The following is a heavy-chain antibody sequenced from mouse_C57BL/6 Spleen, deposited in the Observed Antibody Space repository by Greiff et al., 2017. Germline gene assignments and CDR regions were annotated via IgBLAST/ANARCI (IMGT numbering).Heavy chain of an antibody. V-gene: IGHV5-12*01. CDR2: ISNGGGST. D-gene: IGHD1-1*01. Sequence: EVKLVESGGGLVQPGGSLKLSCAASGFTFSDYYMYWVRQTPEKRLEWVAYISNGGGSTYYPDTVKGRFTISRDNAKNTLYLHMSRLKSEDTAMYYCARHGGYGSSYGFAYWGQGTLVTVSA. J-gene: IGHJ3*01. CDR1: GFTFSDYY. CDR3: ARHGGYGSSYGFAY.